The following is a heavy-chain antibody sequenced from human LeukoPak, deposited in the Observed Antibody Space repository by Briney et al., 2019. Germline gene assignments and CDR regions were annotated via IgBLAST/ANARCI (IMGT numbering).Heavy chain of an antibody. CDR1: GGSITGSY. CDR2: IYYSGST. D-gene: IGHD6-13*01. V-gene: IGHV4-59*08. J-gene: IGHJ4*02. Sequence: SETLSLTCTVSGGSITGSYWSWLRQPPGKGLEYIGYIYYSGSTNYNPSLKSRVTISVDTSKNQISLKLSSVTAADTAVYYCARHISASSRYDYWGQGTLVTVSS. CDR3: ARHISASSRYDY.